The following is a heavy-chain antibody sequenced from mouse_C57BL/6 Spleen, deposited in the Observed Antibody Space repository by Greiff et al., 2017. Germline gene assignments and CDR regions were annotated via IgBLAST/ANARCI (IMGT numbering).Heavy chain of an antibody. V-gene: IGHV1-55*01. J-gene: IGHJ3*01. CDR3: ARCDGYYLFAY. Sequence: QVQLKESGAELVKPGASVKMSCKASGYTFTSYWITWVKQRPGQGLEWIGDIYPGSGSTNYNEKFKSKATLTVDTSSSTAYMQLSSLTSEDSAVYYCARCDGYYLFAYWGQGTLVTVSA. CDR1: GYTFTSYW. CDR2: IYPGSGST. D-gene: IGHD2-3*01.